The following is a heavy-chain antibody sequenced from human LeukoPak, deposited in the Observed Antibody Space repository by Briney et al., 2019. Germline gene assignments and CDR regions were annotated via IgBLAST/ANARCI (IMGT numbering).Heavy chain of an antibody. CDR3: AKAPGSSVLPDY. Sequence: GGSLRLSCAASGFXLRSYAMSWVRQAPGKGLEWVSHICGSGGSTYYADPVKGRSTISRDNSKNTLYLQMTSLRAENTAFYYCAKAPGSSVLPDYWGQGSLVTVSP. CDR1: GFXLRSYA. V-gene: IGHV3-23*01. CDR2: ICGSGGST. J-gene: IGHJ4*02. D-gene: IGHD6-13*01.